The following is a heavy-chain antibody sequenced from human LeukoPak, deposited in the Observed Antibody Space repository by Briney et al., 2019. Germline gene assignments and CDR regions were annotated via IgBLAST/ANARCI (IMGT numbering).Heavy chain of an antibody. CDR3: AGGLRYFDWSRDYYYYYGMDV. D-gene: IGHD3-9*01. J-gene: IGHJ6*04. CDR1: GFTFSSCD. CDR2: IGTAGDP. Sequence: GGSLRLSCAASGFTFSSCDMHWVRQATGKGLEWVSAIGTAGDPYYPGSVKGRFTISRENAKNSLYLQMNSLRAGDTAVYYCAGGLRYFDWSRDYYYYYGMDVWGKGTTVTVSS. V-gene: IGHV3-13*05.